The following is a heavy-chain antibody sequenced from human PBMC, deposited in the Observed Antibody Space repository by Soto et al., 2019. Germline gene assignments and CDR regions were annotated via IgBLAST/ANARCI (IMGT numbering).Heavy chain of an antibody. CDR2: INAGNGNT. CDR1: GYTFTSYA. J-gene: IGHJ6*02. D-gene: IGHD2-2*01. V-gene: IGHV1-3*01. CDR3: AREDCSSTSCYYYGMDV. Sequence: ASVKVSCKASGYTFTSYAMHWVRQAPGQRLEWMGWINAGNGNTNYSQKFQGRVTMTRDTSASTAYMELSRLRSDDTAVYYCAREDCSSTSCYYYGMDVWGQGTTVTVSS.